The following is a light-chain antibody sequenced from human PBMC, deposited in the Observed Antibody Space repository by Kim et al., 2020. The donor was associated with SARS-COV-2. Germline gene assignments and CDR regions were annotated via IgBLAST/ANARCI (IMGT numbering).Light chain of an antibody. CDR2: VAS. CDR1: QTITSNY. Sequence: EIVLTQSPGTLSLSPGERATLSCRASQTITSNYLAWYQQKPGQSPRLVIYVASRRATGIPDRFSGSGSGTDFTLTISRLEPEDFAVYYCQQYGSSPLYTFGQGTKLEI. V-gene: IGKV3-20*01. CDR3: QQYGSSPLYT. J-gene: IGKJ2*01.